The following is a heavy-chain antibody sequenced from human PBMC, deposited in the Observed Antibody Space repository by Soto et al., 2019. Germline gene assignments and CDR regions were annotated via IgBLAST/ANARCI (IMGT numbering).Heavy chain of an antibody. J-gene: IGHJ5*02. CDR1: GFTFNDFA. CDR2: ISGRGGTT. V-gene: IGHV3-23*01. D-gene: IGHD2-15*01. Sequence: GGSLRLSCAASGFTFNDFAMSWVRQAPGKGPEWVSTISGRGGTTYYADSVKGRFTISRDNSKNTLYLQMNSLRAEDTAVFYCAKDQCTGGTCYFTFNSWGQGTLVTVSS. CDR3: AKDQCTGGTCYFTFNS.